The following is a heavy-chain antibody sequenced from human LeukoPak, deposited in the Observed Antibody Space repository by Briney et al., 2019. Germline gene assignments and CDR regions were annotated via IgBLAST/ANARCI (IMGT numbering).Heavy chain of an antibody. V-gene: IGHV5-51*01. J-gene: IGHJ4*02. Sequence: GESLKISCKGSGYSFTSYWIGWVRPMPGKGLEWMGIIYPGDSDTKNSPSFQGQVIISADKSTSTVFLQWSSLKASDSAMYYCAGLQGGLIDSWGQGTLVTVSS. CDR1: GYSFTSYW. D-gene: IGHD3-10*01. CDR2: IYPGDSDT. CDR3: AGLQGGLIDS.